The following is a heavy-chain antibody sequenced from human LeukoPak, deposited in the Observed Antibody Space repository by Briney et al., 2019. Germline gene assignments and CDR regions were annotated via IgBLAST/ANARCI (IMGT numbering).Heavy chain of an antibody. Sequence: SVKVSCKVSGYTSTTFAMHWVRQAPKHRREWMGWINAGNGNTKYSQKFQGRVTITRDTSASTAYMELSSLRSEDTAVYYCARFMVRGYYYGMDVWGKGTTVTVSS. CDR3: ARFMVRGYYYGMDV. CDR1: GYTSTTFA. CDR2: INAGNGNT. D-gene: IGHD3-10*01. V-gene: IGHV1-3*01. J-gene: IGHJ6*04.